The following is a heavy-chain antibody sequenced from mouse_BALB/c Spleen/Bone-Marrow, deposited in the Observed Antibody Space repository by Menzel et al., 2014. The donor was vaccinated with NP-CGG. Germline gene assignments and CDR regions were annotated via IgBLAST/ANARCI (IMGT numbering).Heavy chain of an antibody. V-gene: IGHV1S56*01. CDR1: GYTFTSYY. Sequence: QVQLKQSGPELVKPGASVRISCKASGYTFTSYYIHWVKQRPGQGLEWIGWIFPGNVNTKYNEKFKGKATLTADKSSSTAYMQLSSLTSEDSAVYFCARDTMYYWGQGPSVTVSS. CDR2: IFPGNVNT. J-gene: IGHJ4*01. CDR3: ARDTMYY.